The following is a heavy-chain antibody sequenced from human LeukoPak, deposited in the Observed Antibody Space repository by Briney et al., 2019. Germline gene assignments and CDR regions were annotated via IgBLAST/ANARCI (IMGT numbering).Heavy chain of an antibody. CDR3: SKDRSLLLWFGDLGLDY. J-gene: IGHJ4*02. CDR1: GFTFSSYA. V-gene: IGHV3-23*01. CDR2: ISGSGGST. Sequence: GGSLRLSCAASGFTFSSYAMSWVRQAPGKGLEWVSVISGSGGSTYYGDSVKGRFTISRDNSKNTLYLQMNSLRAEDTAVYYCSKDRSLLLWFGDLGLDYWGQGTLVTVSS. D-gene: IGHD3-10*01.